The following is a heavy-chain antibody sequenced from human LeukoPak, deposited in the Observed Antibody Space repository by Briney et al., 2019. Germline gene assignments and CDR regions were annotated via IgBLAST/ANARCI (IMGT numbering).Heavy chain of an antibody. Sequence: GASVKVSCKASVYTFTGYYMHWVRQAPGQGLEWMGWINPKSGGTNYAQKFQGRVTMTRDTSINTAYMALSRLRSDDTAVYYCARISIGLDYWGQGTLVTVSS. J-gene: IGHJ4*02. V-gene: IGHV1-2*02. CDR2: INPKSGGT. D-gene: IGHD2-21*01. CDR1: VYTFTGYY. CDR3: ARISIGLDY.